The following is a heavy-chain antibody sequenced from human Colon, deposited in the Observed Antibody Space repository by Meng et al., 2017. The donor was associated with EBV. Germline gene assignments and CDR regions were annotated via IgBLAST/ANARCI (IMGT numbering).Heavy chain of an antibody. CDR2: IYYSGST. Sequence: VQLQGSRPGLVNPSQTLSLTCTVSGGSVSSGGYSWTWIRQHPGKGLEWFGHIYYSGSTFYNPSLKRRVIISIDTSKNQFSLNLRSVTAADTAVYYCARVSSGWDYFDYWGQGTLVTVSS. D-gene: IGHD6-19*01. CDR3: ARVSSGWDYFDY. CDR1: GGSVSSGGYS. J-gene: IGHJ4*02. V-gene: IGHV4-31*03.